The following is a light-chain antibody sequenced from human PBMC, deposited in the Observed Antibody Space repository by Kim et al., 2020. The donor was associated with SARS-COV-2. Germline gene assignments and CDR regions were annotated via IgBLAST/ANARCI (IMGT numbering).Light chain of an antibody. Sequence: VALGQTVRITCQGDSLRSYYATWYQQKPGQAPIVVIYGKNNRPSGIPDRFSGSSSGDTASLTITGTQAGDEADYYCDSRGSNDNVLFGGGTQLTVL. V-gene: IGLV3-19*01. J-gene: IGLJ2*01. CDR3: DSRGSNDNVL. CDR1: SLRSYY. CDR2: GKN.